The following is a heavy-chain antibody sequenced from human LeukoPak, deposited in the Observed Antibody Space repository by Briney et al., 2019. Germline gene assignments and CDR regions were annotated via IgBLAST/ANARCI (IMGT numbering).Heavy chain of an antibody. D-gene: IGHD2-2*02. Sequence: PGGSLRLSCAASGFTFSSYAMSWVRQAPGKGLEWVSAISGSGGSTYYAGSVKGRFTISRDNSKNTLYLQMNSLRAEDTAVYYCAKDGEIVVVPAAIPAGYRGQGTLVTVSS. CDR2: ISGSGGST. CDR3: AKDGEIVVVPAAIPAGY. V-gene: IGHV3-23*01. J-gene: IGHJ4*02. CDR1: GFTFSSYA.